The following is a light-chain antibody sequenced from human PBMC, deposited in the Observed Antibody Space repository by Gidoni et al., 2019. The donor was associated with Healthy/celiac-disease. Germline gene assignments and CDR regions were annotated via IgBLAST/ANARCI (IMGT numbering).Light chain of an antibody. CDR1: QSLLHSNGYNY. CDR2: LGS. CDR3: MRALQTPLGFT. J-gene: IGKJ3*01. V-gene: IGKV2-28*01. Sequence: EIVMTQSPLPLPVTPGEPASISCRSSQSLLHSNGYNYLDLYLQKPGQSPQLLIYLGSNRASGVPDRFSGSGSGTDFTLKISRVEAEDVGVYYCMRALQTPLGFTFGPGTKVDIK.